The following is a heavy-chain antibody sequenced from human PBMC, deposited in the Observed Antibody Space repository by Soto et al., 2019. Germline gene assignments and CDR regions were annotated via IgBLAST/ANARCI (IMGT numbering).Heavy chain of an antibody. CDR2: ISGSGGTK. J-gene: IGHJ3*02. CDR1: GFTFNSYA. CDR3: AKKYYYDSVGHYSRDAADI. V-gene: IGHV3-23*01. Sequence: QLSESGGGLVQPGGSLRLFCAASGFTFNSYAMTWVRQAPGRGLEWVSAISGSGGTKKYAESVVGRFSISRDNAKNTVFLQMNSLRAEDTAVYYCAKKYYYDSVGHYSRDAADIWGQGTTVTVSS. D-gene: IGHD3-22*01.